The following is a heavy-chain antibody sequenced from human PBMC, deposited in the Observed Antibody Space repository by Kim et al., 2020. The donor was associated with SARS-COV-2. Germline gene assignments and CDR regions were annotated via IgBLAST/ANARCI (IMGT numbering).Heavy chain of an antibody. D-gene: IGHD3-10*01. J-gene: IGHJ4*02. Sequence: NYSPSFRGHVTMSIDKSISTAYLQGRSLKASDTAVYFCARLDYFGSGSFDYWGQGTLVTVSS. CDR3: ARLDYFGSGSFDY. V-gene: IGHV5-10-1*01.